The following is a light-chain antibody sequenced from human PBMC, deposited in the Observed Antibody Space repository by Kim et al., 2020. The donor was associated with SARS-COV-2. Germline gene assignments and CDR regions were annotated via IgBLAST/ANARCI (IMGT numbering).Light chain of an antibody. CDR3: QQHNNWPPA. V-gene: IGKV3D-15*01. J-gene: IGKJ4*01. Sequence: EIVMTQSPATVSVSPGERATLSCRASQSVGTNLAWYQQKPGQAPRLLIYGAYNRANGIPARFSGSGSGTEFTLTISSLQSEDFAVYYCQQHNNWPPAFGGGTKVDIK. CDR2: GAY. CDR1: QSVGTN.